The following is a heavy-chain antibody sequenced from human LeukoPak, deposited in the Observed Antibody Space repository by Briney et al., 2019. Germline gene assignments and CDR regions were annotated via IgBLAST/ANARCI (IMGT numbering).Heavy chain of an antibody. CDR3: GRKYGSGSYYSPYYYHGMDV. Sequence: GGSLRLSCAASGFTFSSYGMHWVRQAPGKGLEWVAVIWYDGSNKYYADSVRGRFTISRDNSKNTLYLQMNSLRAEDTAVYYCGRKYGSGSYYSPYYYHGMDVWGKGTTVTVSS. V-gene: IGHV3-33*01. CDR1: GFTFSSYG. CDR2: IWYDGSNK. D-gene: IGHD3-10*01. J-gene: IGHJ6*04.